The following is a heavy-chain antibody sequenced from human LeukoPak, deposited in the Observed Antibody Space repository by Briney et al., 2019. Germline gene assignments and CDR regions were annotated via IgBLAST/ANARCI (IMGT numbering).Heavy chain of an antibody. V-gene: IGHV1-24*01. CDR1: GYTLTELS. D-gene: IGHD3-3*01. J-gene: IGHJ4*02. Sequence: ASVKVSCKVSGYTLTELSMHWVRQAPGKGLEWMGGFDPEDGETIYAQKFQGRVTMTEDTSTDTAYMELSSLRSEDTAVYYCARVHVSYYDFWSGYGPNSYFDYWGQGTLVTVSS. CDR2: FDPEDGET. CDR3: ARVHVSYYDFWSGYGPNSYFDY.